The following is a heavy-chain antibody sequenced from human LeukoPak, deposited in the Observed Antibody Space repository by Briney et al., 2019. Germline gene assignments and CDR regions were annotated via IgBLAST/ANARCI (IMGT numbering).Heavy chain of an antibody. J-gene: IGHJ4*02. Sequence: GGSLRLSCAASGFTFSSYDMHWVRQATGKGLEWVSAIGTAGDTYYPGSVKGRFTISRENAKNSLYLQMNSLRAGDTAVYCCARGYNGAPFDYWGQGTLVTVSS. CDR1: GFTFSSYD. V-gene: IGHV3-13*01. D-gene: IGHD2-2*02. CDR2: IGTAGDT. CDR3: ARGYNGAPFDY.